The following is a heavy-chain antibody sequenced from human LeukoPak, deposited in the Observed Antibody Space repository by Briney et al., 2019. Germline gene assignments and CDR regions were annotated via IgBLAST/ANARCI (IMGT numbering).Heavy chain of an antibody. CDR2: ISGSGGST. J-gene: IGHJ4*02. Sequence: GSLRLSCAASGFIFSNYAMSWVRQAPGKGLEWVSGISGSGGSTYYADSVKGRFTISRDNSKNTLYLQMNSLRAEDTAVYHCAKDLRYTSGWSDYWGQGTLVTVSS. D-gene: IGHD6-19*01. CDR1: GFIFSNYA. V-gene: IGHV3-23*01. CDR3: AKDLRYTSGWSDY.